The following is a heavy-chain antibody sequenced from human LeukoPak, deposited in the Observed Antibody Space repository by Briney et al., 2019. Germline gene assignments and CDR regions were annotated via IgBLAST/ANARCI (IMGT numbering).Heavy chain of an antibody. D-gene: IGHD3-16*01. Sequence: SGTLSLTCTVSGGSISSYYWSWIRQPPGKGLEWIGYIYYSGSTNYNPSLKSRVTMSVDTSKNQFSLNLSSVTAADTAVYYCAREVGDPLFAGFDLWGRGTLVTVSS. J-gene: IGHJ2*01. CDR3: AREVGDPLFAGFDL. CDR1: GGSISSYY. CDR2: IYYSGST. V-gene: IGHV4-59*01.